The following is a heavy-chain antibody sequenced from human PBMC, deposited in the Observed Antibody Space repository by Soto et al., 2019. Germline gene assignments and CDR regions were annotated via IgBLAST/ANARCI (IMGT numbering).Heavy chain of an antibody. Sequence: QVQLVQSGAEVKKPGASVKVSCKASGYTFTIYYMHWVRQAPGQGLEWMGWINPDNGGTKYAQKFQGGVTMTRDTSISTVYMELSRLRSDDTAVYYCAREIRSGYYKYWYFDHWGRGTLVTVSS. J-gene: IGHJ2*01. CDR2: INPDNGGT. V-gene: IGHV1-2*02. D-gene: IGHD3-3*01. CDR1: GYTFTIYY. CDR3: AREIRSGYYKYWYFDH.